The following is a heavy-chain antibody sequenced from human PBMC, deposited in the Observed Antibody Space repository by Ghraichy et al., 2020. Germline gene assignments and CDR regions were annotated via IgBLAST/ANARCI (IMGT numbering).Heavy chain of an antibody. D-gene: IGHD2-21*02. Sequence: SETLSLTCAVYGGSFSGYYWSWIRQPPGKGLEWIGEINHSGSTNYNPSLKSRVTISVDTSKNQFSLKLSSVTAADTAVYYCARAGGIVVVTAIPAPFDYWGQGTLVTVSS. J-gene: IGHJ4*02. CDR2: INHSGST. CDR1: GGSFSGYY. V-gene: IGHV4-34*01. CDR3: ARAGGIVVVTAIPAPFDY.